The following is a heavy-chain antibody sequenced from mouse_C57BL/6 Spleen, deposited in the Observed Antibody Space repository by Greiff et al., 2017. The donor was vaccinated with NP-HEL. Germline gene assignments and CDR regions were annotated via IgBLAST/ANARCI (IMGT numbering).Heavy chain of an antibody. J-gene: IGHJ2*01. CDR2: INPYNGDT. D-gene: IGHD2-3*01. CDR3: ARGGNLVYDGYPGD. V-gene: IGHV1-20*01. Sequence: VQLQQSGPELVKPGDSVKISCKASGYSFTGYFMNWVMQSHGKSLEWIGRINPYNGDTFYNQKFKGKATLTVDKSSSTAHMELRSLTSEDSAVYYCARGGNLVYDGYPGDWGEGTTLTDSS. CDR1: GYSFTGYF.